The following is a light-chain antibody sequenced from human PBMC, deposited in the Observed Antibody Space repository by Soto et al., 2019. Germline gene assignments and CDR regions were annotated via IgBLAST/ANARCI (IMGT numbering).Light chain of an antibody. CDR3: QQRSKFVFR. CDR2: DAS. J-gene: IGKJ3*01. V-gene: IGKV3-11*01. CDR1: QSVSSY. Sequence: EIVLTQSPATLSLSPGERTTLSCRASQSVSSYLAWYQQKPGQAPRLLIYDASNRDTGIPARFSGRGSVTDVTPTVCSLETEDCAVYCGQQRSKFVFRFGPGIEVDIK.